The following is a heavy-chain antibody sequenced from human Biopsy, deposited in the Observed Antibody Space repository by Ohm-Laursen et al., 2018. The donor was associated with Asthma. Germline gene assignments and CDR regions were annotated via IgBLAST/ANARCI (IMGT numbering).Heavy chain of an antibody. CDR3: ARGPAWQQLDN. J-gene: IGHJ4*02. Sequence: GSLRLSCAASGFTFSSYWMHWVRQAPGKGLVWVSRINSDGSSTSYADSVKGRFTISRDNAKSTLYLEMNSLRAEDTAVYYCARGPAWQQLDNWGQGTLVTVSS. V-gene: IGHV3-74*01. D-gene: IGHD6-13*01. CDR1: GFTFSSYW. CDR2: INSDGSST.